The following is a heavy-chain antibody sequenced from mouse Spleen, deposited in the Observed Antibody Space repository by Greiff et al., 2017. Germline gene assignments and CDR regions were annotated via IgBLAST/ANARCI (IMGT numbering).Heavy chain of an antibody. Sequence: EVKVVESGGGLVKPGGSLKLSCAASGFTFSSYAMSWVRQTPEKRLEWVATISSGGSYTYYPDSVKGRFTISRDNAKNTLYLQMSSLRSEDTAMYYCARQLGLRSYYYAMDYWGQGTSVTVSS. J-gene: IGHJ4*01. CDR1: GFTFSSYA. CDR3: ARQLGLRSYYYAMDY. D-gene: IGHD3-1*01. CDR2: ISSGGSYT. V-gene: IGHV5-9-3*01.